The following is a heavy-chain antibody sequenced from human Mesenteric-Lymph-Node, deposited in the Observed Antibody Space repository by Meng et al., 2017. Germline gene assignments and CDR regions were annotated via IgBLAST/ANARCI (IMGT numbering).Heavy chain of an antibody. V-gene: IGHV3-72*01. D-gene: IGHD3-16*01. J-gene: IGHJ4*02. CDR1: GFTFSDYH. CDR3: TRDRWGSYDY. CDR2: SRDKAYLSTT. Sequence: GESLKISCAASGFTFSDYHLDWVRQVPGKGLEWLGRSRDKAYLSTTEYAASVKGRFTISRDDSKSSVYLQLNSLKTEDTAVYYCTRDRWGSYDYWGQGTVVTVSS.